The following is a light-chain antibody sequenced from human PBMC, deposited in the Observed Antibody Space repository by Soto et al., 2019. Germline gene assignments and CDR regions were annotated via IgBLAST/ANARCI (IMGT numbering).Light chain of an antibody. CDR1: QSVSSY. J-gene: IGKJ4*01. CDR3: QQRSNWPLT. Sequence: EIVLTQSPATLSLSPGERATLSCRASQSVSSYLAWYQQKPGQAPRLLIYDASNRATGIPARFSGSVSGTDFTLTISSLEPADFAVYYCQQRSNWPLTFGGGTKVEIK. V-gene: IGKV3-11*01. CDR2: DAS.